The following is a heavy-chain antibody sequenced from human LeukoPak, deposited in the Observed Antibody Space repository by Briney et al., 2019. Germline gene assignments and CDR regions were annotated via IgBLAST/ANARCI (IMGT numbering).Heavy chain of an antibody. Sequence: ASVKVSCKASGYTFTSYGISWVRQAPGQGLEWMGWISAYNGNTNYAQKLQGRVTMTTDTSTSTAYMELRSLRSDDTAVYYCARDLSQGVVAAAIDYWGQGTLSPSPQ. J-gene: IGHJ4*02. CDR2: ISAYNGNT. CDR3: ARDLSQGVVAAAIDY. CDR1: GYTFTSYG. D-gene: IGHD2-15*01. V-gene: IGHV1-18*01.